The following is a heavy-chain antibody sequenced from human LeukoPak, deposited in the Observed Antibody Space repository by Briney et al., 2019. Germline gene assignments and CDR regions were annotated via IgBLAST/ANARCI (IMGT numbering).Heavy chain of an antibody. J-gene: IGHJ4*02. CDR3: AKDPYYGSGSPKYYFDY. CDR2: IIGSGDST. V-gene: IGHV3-23*01. CDR1: GFTFSSYA. D-gene: IGHD3-10*01. Sequence: GGSLRLSCAASGFTFSSYAMSWVRQAPGKGLEWVSAIIGSGDSTYYADSVKGRFTISRDNSKNTLYLQMNSLRAEDTAVYYCAKDPYYGSGSPKYYFDYWGQGTLVTVSS.